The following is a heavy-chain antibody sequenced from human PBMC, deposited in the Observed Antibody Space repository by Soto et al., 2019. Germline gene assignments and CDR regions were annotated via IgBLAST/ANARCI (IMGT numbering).Heavy chain of an antibody. CDR3: AREVSFGCSGGSCTVAGYMDV. V-gene: IGHV3-48*01. Sequence: GGSLRLSCAASGFTFSSYSMNWVRQAPGKGLEWVSYISSSSSTIYYADSVKGRFTISRDNAKNSLYLQMNSLRAEDTAVYYWAREVSFGCSGGSCTVAGYMDVWGKGTTVTVSS. D-gene: IGHD2-15*01. J-gene: IGHJ6*03. CDR1: GFTFSSYS. CDR2: ISSSSSTI.